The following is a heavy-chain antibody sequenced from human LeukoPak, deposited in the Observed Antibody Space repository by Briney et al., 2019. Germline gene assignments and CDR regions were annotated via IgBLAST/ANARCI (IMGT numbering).Heavy chain of an antibody. D-gene: IGHD7-27*01. J-gene: IGHJ5*02. V-gene: IGHV4-39*01. CDR3: ARHTGHWGDGSKNWFDP. CDR1: GGSISSSSYY. Sequence: PSETLSLTCTVSGGSISSSSYYWGWIRQPPGKGLEWIGTIYYSGTTYYNPSLKSRVTISADASKNQFSLKLSAVTAADAAVYYCARHTGHWGDGSKNWFDPWGQGTLVTVSS. CDR2: IYYSGTT.